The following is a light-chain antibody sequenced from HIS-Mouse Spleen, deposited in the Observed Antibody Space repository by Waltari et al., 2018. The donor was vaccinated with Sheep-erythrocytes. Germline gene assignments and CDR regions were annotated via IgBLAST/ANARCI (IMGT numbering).Light chain of an antibody. V-gene: IGKV1-9*01. CDR3: QQLNIYPFT. CDR1: QGISSY. Sequence: DIQLTQSPSFLSASVGDSVPITCRASQGISSYLAGYQQKPGKAPKLLIYAASTLQSGVPSRFSGSGSGTEFTLTISSLQPEDFATYYCQQLNIYPFTFGPGTKVDIK. CDR2: AAS. J-gene: IGKJ3*01.